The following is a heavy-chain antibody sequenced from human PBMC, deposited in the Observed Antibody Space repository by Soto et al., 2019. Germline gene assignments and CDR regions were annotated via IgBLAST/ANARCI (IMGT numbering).Heavy chain of an antibody. Sequence: PSETLSLTCAVSGGSISSGGYSWSWIRQPPGKGLEWIGYISYSGSTYYNPSLKSRVTISVDRSKNQFSLKLSSVTAADTAVYYCARVEGYGDYSFYFDYWGPGTLVTVSS. J-gene: IGHJ4*02. V-gene: IGHV4-30-2*01. CDR2: ISYSGST. D-gene: IGHD4-17*01. CDR3: ARVEGYGDYSFYFDY. CDR1: GGSISSGGYS.